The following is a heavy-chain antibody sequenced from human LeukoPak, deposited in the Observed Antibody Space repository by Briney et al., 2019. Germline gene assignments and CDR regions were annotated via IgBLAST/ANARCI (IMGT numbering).Heavy chain of an antibody. Sequence: PGGSLRLSCAASGFSFSSYWMSWVRQAPGKGLEWVANIKQDGRERYYVDSVKGRFTISRDNAKNSLYLQMNSLRGEDTAVYYCARDLGWYVPSPFDYWGQGTLVTVSS. CDR3: ARDLGWYVPSPFDY. CDR1: GFSFSSYW. V-gene: IGHV3-7*01. CDR2: IKQDGRER. D-gene: IGHD6-19*01. J-gene: IGHJ4*02.